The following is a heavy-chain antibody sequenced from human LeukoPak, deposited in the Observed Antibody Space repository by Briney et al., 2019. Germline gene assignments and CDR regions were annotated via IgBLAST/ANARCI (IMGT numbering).Heavy chain of an antibody. Sequence: SETLSLTCTVSGASISNYYWSWIRQPPGKGLEWIGSIYHSGSTYYNPFLKSRVTISVDTSKNQFSLKLSSVTAADTAVYYCARVAYDSSARGTSFDYWGQGTLVTASS. D-gene: IGHD3-22*01. V-gene: IGHV4-59*05. CDR3: ARVAYDSSARGTSFDY. J-gene: IGHJ4*02. CDR1: GASISNYY. CDR2: IYHSGST.